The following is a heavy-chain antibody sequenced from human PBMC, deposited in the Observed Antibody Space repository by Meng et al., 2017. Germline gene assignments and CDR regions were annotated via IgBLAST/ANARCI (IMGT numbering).Heavy chain of an antibody. Sequence: EVHLVESGGGLVRPGWSLRLSCAASGFTFNNYWMHWVRQVPGKGLVWVSRISGDGSITNYADSVKGRFTISRDNAKNTLYLQMNSLRPEDTAVYYCLDEAPRSDYWGQGSLVTVSS. CDR3: LDEAPRSDY. CDR1: GFTFNNYW. CDR2: ISGDGSIT. J-gene: IGHJ4*02. D-gene: IGHD1-1*01. V-gene: IGHV3-74*01.